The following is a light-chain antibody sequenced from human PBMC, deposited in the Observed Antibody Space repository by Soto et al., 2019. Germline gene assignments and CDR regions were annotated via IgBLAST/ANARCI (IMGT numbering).Light chain of an antibody. CDR2: EVS. J-gene: IGLJ1*01. CDR3: SSYRSSSPPSV. Sequence: QSVLTQPASVSGSPGQSIAISCTGTSSDVGGFNYVSWFQQHPGKAPKLMIYEVSNRPSGVSNRFSGSKSGNTASLTISGLQAEDEADYYCSSYRSSSPPSVFGTAPKVTVL. CDR1: SSDVGGFNY. V-gene: IGLV2-14*01.